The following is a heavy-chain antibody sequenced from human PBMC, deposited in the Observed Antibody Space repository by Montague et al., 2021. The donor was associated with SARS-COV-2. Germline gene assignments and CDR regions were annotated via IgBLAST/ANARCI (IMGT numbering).Heavy chain of an antibody. V-gene: IGHV2-70*01. CDR3: ARTMDAGTYYYDSSGYDPFDD. Sequence: PALVKPTQTLTLTCTFSGFSLSTSGMCVSWIRQPPGKALEWLALIDWDDDKYCSTSLKTRLTISKDTSKNQVVLTMTNMDPVDTATDYCARTMDAGTYYYDSSGYDPFDDGGQGTLVTVSS. CDR2: IDWDDDK. J-gene: IGHJ4*02. CDR1: GFSLSTSGMC. D-gene: IGHD3-22*01.